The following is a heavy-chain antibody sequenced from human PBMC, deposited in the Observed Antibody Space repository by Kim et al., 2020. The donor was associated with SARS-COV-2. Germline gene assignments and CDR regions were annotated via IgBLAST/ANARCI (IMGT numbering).Heavy chain of an antibody. D-gene: IGHD6-13*01. CDR1: GGSISSYY. J-gene: IGHJ4*02. Sequence: SETLSLTCTVSGGSISSYYWSWIRQPPGKGLEWIGYIYYSGSTNYNPSLKSRVTISVDTSKNQFSLKLSSVTAADTAVYYCARRGSSWTENDYWGQGTLVTVSS. CDR3: ARRGSSWTENDY. CDR2: IYYSGST. V-gene: IGHV4-59*13.